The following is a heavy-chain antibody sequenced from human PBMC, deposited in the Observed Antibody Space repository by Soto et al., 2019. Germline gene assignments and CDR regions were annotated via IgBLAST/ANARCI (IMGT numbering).Heavy chain of an antibody. Sequence: QVQLAESGGDLVKPGGSLRLSCVVSGFTLSDYYMTWIRQAPGKGLEWGSYISISGNYTNYADSVKGRFTISRDSTNNSLYLQMNSLRAEDTAVYYCARLHQDHYYTMDVWGQGTTVTVSS. D-gene: IGHD2-2*01. J-gene: IGHJ6*02. V-gene: IGHV3-11*05. CDR3: ARLHQDHYYTMDV. CDR1: GFTLSDYY. CDR2: ISISGNYT.